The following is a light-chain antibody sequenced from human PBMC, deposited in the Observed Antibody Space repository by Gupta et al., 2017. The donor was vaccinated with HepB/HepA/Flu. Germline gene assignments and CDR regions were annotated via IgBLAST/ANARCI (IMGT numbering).Light chain of an antibody. CDR3: SSYTGISTVV. V-gene: IGLV2-18*02. CDR2: EVN. CDR1: SSDVDSYNR. J-gene: IGLJ2*01. Sequence: QSALTQPPSVSGSTGPSVAISCPGTSSDVDSYNRVSWYQQPPGTAPKLMIYEVNNRPSGVPDRFSGSKSGNTASLTISGLQAEDEADYYCSSYTGISTVVFGGGTKLTVL.